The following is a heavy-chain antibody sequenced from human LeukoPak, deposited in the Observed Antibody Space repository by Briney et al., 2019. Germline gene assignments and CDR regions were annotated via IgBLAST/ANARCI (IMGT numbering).Heavy chain of an antibody. CDR1: GFNFRFYG. D-gene: IGHD1-1*01. CDR3: ARDGGSSTKEPTGGYYYYGMDV. Sequence: GGSLRLSCAASGFNFRFYGMHWVRQAPGKGLECVAVIWNDGSKESYADSVKGRFTISRDNSKNTLSLQLNSLRAEDTAVYYCARDGGSSTKEPTGGYYYYGMDVWGQGTTVTVSS. J-gene: IGHJ6*02. CDR2: IWNDGSKE. V-gene: IGHV3-33*01.